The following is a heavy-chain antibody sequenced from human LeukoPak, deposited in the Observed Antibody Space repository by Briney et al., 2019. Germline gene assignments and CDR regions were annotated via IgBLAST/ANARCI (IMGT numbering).Heavy chain of an antibody. CDR1: GFIFSSYW. Sequence: GGPLRLSCAASGFIFSSYWMSWVRQAPGKGLEWVANIKQDGSEKYYVDSVKGRFTISRDNAKNSLYLQMNSLRAEDTAVYYCARETPGAGHFDYWGQGSLVTVSS. J-gene: IGHJ4*02. V-gene: IGHV3-7*03. CDR2: IKQDGSEK. CDR3: ARETPGAGHFDY. D-gene: IGHD7-27*01.